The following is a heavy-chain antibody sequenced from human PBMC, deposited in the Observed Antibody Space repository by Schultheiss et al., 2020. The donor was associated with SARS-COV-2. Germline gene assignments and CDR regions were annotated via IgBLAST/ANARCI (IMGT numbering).Heavy chain of an antibody. Sequence: ASVKVSCKASGYTFTGYYMHWVRQAPGQGLEWMGRINPNSGGTNYAQKFQGRVTMTRDTSISTAYMELSRLRSEDTAVYYCAQKSAPDNRMDVWGQGTTVTVSS. CDR3: AQKSAPDNRMDV. V-gene: IGHV1-2*06. J-gene: IGHJ6*02. CDR2: INPNSGGT. CDR1: GYTFTGYY. D-gene: IGHD1-14*01.